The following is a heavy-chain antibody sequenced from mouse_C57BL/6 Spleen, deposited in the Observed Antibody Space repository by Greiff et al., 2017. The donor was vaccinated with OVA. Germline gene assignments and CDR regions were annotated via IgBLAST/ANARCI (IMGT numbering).Heavy chain of an antibody. CDR3: ARDYYGNSYYFDY. D-gene: IGHD2-1*01. Sequence: QVQLQQSGAELAKPGASVKLSCKASGYTFTSYWMHWVKQRPGQGLEWIGYINPSSGYTKYNQKFKDKATLTADKSSSTAYMQLSSLTYEDSAVYYCARDYYGNSYYFDYWGQGTTLTVSS. J-gene: IGHJ2*01. CDR2: INPSSGYT. CDR1: GYTFTSYW. V-gene: IGHV1-7*01.